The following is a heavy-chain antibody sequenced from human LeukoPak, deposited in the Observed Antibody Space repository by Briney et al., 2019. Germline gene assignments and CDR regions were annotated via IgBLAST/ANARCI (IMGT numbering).Heavy chain of an antibody. V-gene: IGHV1-46*01. D-gene: IGHD3-22*01. CDR2: INPSGGGI. CDR1: GYTFTNYH. CDR3: ARDLQYYDSSGYYSTDYFYYGMDV. Sequence: ASVKVSCKASGYTFTNYHMHWVRQAPGQGSEWMGIINPSGGGINYAQKFQGRVTMTRDMSTSTVYMELSSLRSEDTAVYYCARDLQYYDSSGYYSTDYFYYGMDVWGQGTTVTVSS. J-gene: IGHJ6*02.